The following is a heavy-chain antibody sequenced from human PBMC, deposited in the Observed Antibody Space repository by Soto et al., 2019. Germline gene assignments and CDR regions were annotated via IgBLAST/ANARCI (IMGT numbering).Heavy chain of an antibody. J-gene: IGHJ4*02. CDR2: IWYDGSFE. CDR1: GFTFSSYG. CDR3: AREDARSFDY. Sequence: QVQLVESGGGVVQPGTSLRLSCAASGFTFSSYGMHWVRQAPGKGLEWVAIIWYDGSFEYYADSVKGLFTISRDNSKNTLYLQMNSLRVEDTAVYYCAREDARSFDYWGQGTLVTVSS. V-gene: IGHV3-33*01.